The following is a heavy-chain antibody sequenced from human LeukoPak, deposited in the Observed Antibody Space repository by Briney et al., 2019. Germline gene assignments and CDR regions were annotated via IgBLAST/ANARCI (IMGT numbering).Heavy chain of an antibody. D-gene: IGHD4-23*01. CDR3: ARDHDYGGNWFGP. V-gene: IGHV3-74*01. Sequence: GGSLRLSCATSRFTFSIYWMHWVRQPPGRGLVWVPSIKSDGSGPSYADPVRGRFTIPRDNAKNTLYLQMNSLSAEDTAVYYCARDHDYGGNWFGPWGQGTLVTVSS. CDR2: IKSDGSGP. CDR1: RFTFSIYW. J-gene: IGHJ5*02.